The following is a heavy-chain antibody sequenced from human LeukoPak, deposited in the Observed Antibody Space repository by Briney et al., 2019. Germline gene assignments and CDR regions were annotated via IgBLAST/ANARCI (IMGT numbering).Heavy chain of an antibody. D-gene: IGHD2-21*01. V-gene: IGHV4-39*01. CDR1: GDSISSITCY. CDR3: ARRDIAFNAFDT. CDR2: FCSSGTT. Sequence: SETLSLTCKVSGDSISSITCYWGWIRQSPGKGLEWIGSFCSSGTTYYNPSLKSRVTISIDTSKNQFSLKMISVTAADTAVYYCARRDIAFNAFDTWSQGTMVTVSS. J-gene: IGHJ3*02.